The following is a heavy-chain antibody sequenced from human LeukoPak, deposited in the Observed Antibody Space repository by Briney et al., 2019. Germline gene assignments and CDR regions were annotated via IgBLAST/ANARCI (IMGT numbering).Heavy chain of an antibody. CDR1: GYTFTGHY. Sequence: ASVKVSSKASGYTFTGHYMHWVRPAPGQGLERMGCIDPNAGDTKYTQKFQGRVTMTRDTSFSTAYMELSRLTSDDTAVYYCARDRSITEKYSGRYFHDYWGQGTLVTVSS. D-gene: IGHD1-26*01. CDR3: ARDRSITEKYSGRYFHDY. V-gene: IGHV1-2*02. J-gene: IGHJ4*02. CDR2: IDPNAGDT.